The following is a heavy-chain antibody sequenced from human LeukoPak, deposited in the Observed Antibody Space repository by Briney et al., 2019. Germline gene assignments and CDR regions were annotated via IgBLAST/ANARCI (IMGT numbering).Heavy chain of an antibody. D-gene: IGHD3-10*01. V-gene: IGHV3-74*03. J-gene: IGHJ4*02. CDR2: INRDGSTT. CDR3: ARDKKSGESSEIDY. CDR1: GFTFSNYW. Sequence: GGSLRLSCAASGFTFSNYWVHWVRQAPGKGLVWVSRINRDGSTTKYADSVKGRFTVSRDSAKNTLNLQMNSLRAEDTAVYYCARDKKSGESSEIDYWGQGTLVTVSS.